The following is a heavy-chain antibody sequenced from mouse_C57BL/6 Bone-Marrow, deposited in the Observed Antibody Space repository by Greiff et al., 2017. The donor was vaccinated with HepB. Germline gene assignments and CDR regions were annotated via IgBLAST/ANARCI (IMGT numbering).Heavy chain of an antibody. D-gene: IGHD2-12*01. Sequence: EVKLVESGGGLVKPGGSLKLSCAASGFTFSSYAMSWVRQTPEKRLEWVATISDGGSYTYYPDNVKGRFTISRDNAKNNLYLQMSHLKSEDTAMYYCARERAYYSYYYAMDYWGQGTSVTVSS. CDR1: GFTFSSYA. CDR3: ARERAYYSYYYAMDY. J-gene: IGHJ4*01. CDR2: ISDGGSYT. V-gene: IGHV5-4*01.